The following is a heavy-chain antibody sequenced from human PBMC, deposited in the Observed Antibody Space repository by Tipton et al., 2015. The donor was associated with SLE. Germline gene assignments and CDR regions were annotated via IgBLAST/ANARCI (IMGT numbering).Heavy chain of an antibody. J-gene: IGHJ3*02. V-gene: IGHV4-31*03. Sequence: QLVQSGAEVKKPGSSVKVSCKVSGGSFGSGGYSWNWIRHFPGKGMEWMGIIYYTGNFYYNPSLKSRLTISKDTSKNLFSLRLSSVTAADTAVYYCARALWVDKDIAEVPPAIRVRAFDIWGQGTMVTVSS. CDR2: IYYTGNF. D-gene: IGHD2-2*01. CDR1: GGSFGSGGYS. CDR3: ARALWVDKDIAEVPPAIRVRAFDI.